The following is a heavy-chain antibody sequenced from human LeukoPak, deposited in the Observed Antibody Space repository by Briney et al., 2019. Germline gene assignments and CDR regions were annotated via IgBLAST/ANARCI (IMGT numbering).Heavy chain of an antibody. Sequence: PGGSLRLSCAASGFTFDDYGMSWVRQAPGKGLEWVSGINWNGGSTGYADSVKGRFTISRDNAKNSLYLQMNSLRAEDTALYYCARALYDSSGYYSHFDYWGRGTLVTVSS. CDR3: ARALYDSSGYYSHFDY. CDR2: INWNGGST. CDR1: GFTFDDYG. V-gene: IGHV3-20*04. J-gene: IGHJ4*02. D-gene: IGHD3-22*01.